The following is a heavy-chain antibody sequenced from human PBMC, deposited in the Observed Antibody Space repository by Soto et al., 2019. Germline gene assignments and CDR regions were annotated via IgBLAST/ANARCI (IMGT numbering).Heavy chain of an antibody. V-gene: IGHV1-69*04. Sequence: QVQLVQSGAEVKKPGSSVKVSCNASGGNFLSQRISISWVRQAPGQGLEGMGRIIPVLGVANYAQKFQGRVTIIAKNSKRTAQVEMRSMRSEATATYYCARDRDDAATGTLATNYYYGMDVWGQGTTVTVSS. J-gene: IGHJ6*02. D-gene: IGHD6-13*01. CDR2: IIPVLGVA. CDR1: GGNFLSQR. CDR3: ARDRDDAATGTLATNYYYGMDV.